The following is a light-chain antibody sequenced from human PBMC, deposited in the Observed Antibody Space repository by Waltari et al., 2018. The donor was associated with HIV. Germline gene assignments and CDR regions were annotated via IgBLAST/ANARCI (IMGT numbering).Light chain of an antibody. V-gene: IGLV3-1*01. CDR3: QAWDSATGV. CDR2: QDN. CDR1: ALPKKY. Sequence: SYELTQPPSVSVSPGQTARITCSGDALPKKYASWYQHKSGQAPVLVIYQDNKRPSGIPERFSGSNSGNTATLTISGTQTMDEADYYCQAWDSATGVFGGGTNLTVL. J-gene: IGLJ2*01.